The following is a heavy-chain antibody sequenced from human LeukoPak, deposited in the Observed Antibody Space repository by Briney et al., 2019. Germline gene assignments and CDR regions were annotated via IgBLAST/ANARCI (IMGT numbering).Heavy chain of an antibody. D-gene: IGHD6-19*01. J-gene: IGHJ3*02. CDR1: GYTFTGYY. CDR3: ATYSSGWYWRDSKAFDI. V-gene: IGHV1-2*02. CDR2: INPNSGGT. Sequence: ASVKVSCKASGYTFTGYYMHWVRQAPGQGLEWMGWINPNSGGTNYAQKFQGRVTMTRDTSISTAYMELSRLRSDDTAVYYCATYSSGWYWRDSKAFDIWGQGTMVTVSS.